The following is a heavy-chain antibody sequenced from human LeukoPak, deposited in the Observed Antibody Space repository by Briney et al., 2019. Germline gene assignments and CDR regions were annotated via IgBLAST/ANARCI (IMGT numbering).Heavy chain of an antibody. CDR1: GFTFRSHA. CDR3: AQVRPPSGSGWYGGDDY. CDR2: IYENGGTT. Sequence: GGSLRLSCVGSGFTFRSHAMSWVRQAPEKGLEFVSGIYENGGTTYYADSVKGRFTISRDNSKNTLYLQMNSLRVEDTAVYYCAQVRPPSGSGWYGGDDYWGQGTLVTVSS. J-gene: IGHJ4*02. V-gene: IGHV3-23*01. D-gene: IGHD6-19*01.